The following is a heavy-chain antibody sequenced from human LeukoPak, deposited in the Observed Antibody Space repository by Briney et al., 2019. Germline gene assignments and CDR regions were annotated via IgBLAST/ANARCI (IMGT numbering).Heavy chain of an antibody. V-gene: IGHV4-39*01. CDR2: ISYTGST. D-gene: IGHD3-22*01. CDR3: ARLKIVKDSSGYYFIKGYYFDY. J-gene: IGHJ4*02. Sequence: SETLSPTCSVSGDSISSSSFYWGWIRQPPGKGLEWIGSISYTGSTYYNPSLKSRVTISVDTSKNQFSLRLNSVTAADTAMYYCARLKIVKDSSGYYFIKGYYFDYWGQGTLVTVSS. CDR1: GDSISSSSFY.